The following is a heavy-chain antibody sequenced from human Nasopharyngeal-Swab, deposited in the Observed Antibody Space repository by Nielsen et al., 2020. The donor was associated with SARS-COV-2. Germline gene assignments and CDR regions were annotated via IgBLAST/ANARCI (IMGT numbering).Heavy chain of an antibody. CDR2: IRSKANSYAT. CDR3: TRHWPDYGYYRGVVVDY. CDR1: GFTFSGSA. V-gene: IGHV3-73*01. J-gene: IGHJ4*02. Sequence: GGSLRLSCAASGFTFSGSAMNWVRQASGKGLEWVGRIRSKANSYATAYAASVKGRFTISRDDSKTTAYLQMNSQKTRDTAVYYCTRHWPDYGYYRGVVVDYWGQGTLVTVSS. D-gene: IGHD4-17*01.